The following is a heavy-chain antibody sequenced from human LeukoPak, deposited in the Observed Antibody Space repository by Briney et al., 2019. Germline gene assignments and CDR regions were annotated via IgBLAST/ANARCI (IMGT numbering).Heavy chain of an antibody. CDR1: GFTFSDYD. Sequence: GGSLRLSCAASGFTFSDYDMSWVRQAPGKGLEWVSSMSLSTSGKTHADSVKGRFTVSTDKAKNTLYLQMDSLRAEDTAIYYCAKALTRWAFDMWGQGTMVTVSS. V-gene: IGHV3-23*01. J-gene: IGHJ3*02. CDR2: MSLSTSGK. CDR3: AKALTRWAFDM. D-gene: IGHD3-16*01.